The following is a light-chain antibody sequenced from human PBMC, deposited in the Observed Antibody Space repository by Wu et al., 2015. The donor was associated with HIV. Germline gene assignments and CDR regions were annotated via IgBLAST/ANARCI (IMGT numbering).Light chain of an antibody. CDR3: QEYHYFWT. Sequence: DIVMTQSPDTQYVSPGQRVTLSCRASQNIRTDLAWYQHRPGRTPRLLIHAASTRITGIPTRFSGSGSDTEFTLTITSLQSDDFAIYYCQEYHYFWTFGQGTRVEVK. CDR2: AAS. V-gene: IGKV3-15*01. J-gene: IGKJ1*01. CDR1: QNIRTD.